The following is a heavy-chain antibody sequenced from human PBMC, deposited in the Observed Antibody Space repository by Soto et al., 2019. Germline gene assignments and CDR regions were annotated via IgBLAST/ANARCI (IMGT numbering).Heavy chain of an antibody. V-gene: IGHV1-69*02. CDR1: GGTFSSAT. Sequence: QVQLVQSGAEVKKPGSSVKVSCKASGGTFSSATISWVRQAPGQGLEWMGRIITILGIANYAQKFQGRVTITADKSTSTAYMELSSLRSEDTAVYYCSFPCGELPIWFDPWGQGTLVTVSS. J-gene: IGHJ5*02. CDR2: IITILGIA. CDR3: SFPCGELPIWFDP. D-gene: IGHD3-10*01.